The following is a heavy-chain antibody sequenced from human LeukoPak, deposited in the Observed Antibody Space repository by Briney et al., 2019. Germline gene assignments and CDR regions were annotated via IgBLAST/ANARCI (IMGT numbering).Heavy chain of an antibody. Sequence: GASVKVSCKASGYTFTSYGISWVRQAPGQGLEWMGWISAYNGNTNYAQKLQGRVTMTTDTSTSTAYMELRSLRSEDTAVYYCARWYTIFGVVPIGWFDPWGQGTLVTVSS. CDR3: ARWYTIFGVVPIGWFDP. J-gene: IGHJ5*02. V-gene: IGHV1-18*01. CDR1: GYTFTSYG. CDR2: ISAYNGNT. D-gene: IGHD3-3*01.